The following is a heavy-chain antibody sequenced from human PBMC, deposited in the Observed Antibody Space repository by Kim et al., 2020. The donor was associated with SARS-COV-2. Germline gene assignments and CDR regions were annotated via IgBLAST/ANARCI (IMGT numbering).Heavy chain of an antibody. J-gene: IGHJ6*03. CDR3: ARGHLKSIVVVIAPRPYYYYMDV. Sequence: ASVKVSCKASGYTFTSYDINWVRQATVQGLEWMGWMNPNSGNTGYAQKFQGRVTMTRNTSISTAYMELSSLRSEDTAVYYCARGHLKSIVVVIAPRPYYYYMDVWGKGTTVTVSS. CDR1: GYTFTSYD. V-gene: IGHV1-8*01. CDR2: MNPNSGNT. D-gene: IGHD2-21*01.